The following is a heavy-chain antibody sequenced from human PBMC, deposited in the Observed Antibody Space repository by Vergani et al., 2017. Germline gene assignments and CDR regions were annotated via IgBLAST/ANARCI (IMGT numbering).Heavy chain of an antibody. CDR3: ARDRSGRQVGATTGAFDI. V-gene: IGHV1-46*01. D-gene: IGHD1-26*01. CDR2: INPSGGST. Sequence: QVQLVQSGAEVKKPGAPVKASCKASGSPFTSYYMHWLRQAPGQGFEWMGIINPSGGSTSYSQKFQGRVTMTRDTSTSTVYMELSSLRSEDTAVYYCARDRSGRQVGATTGAFDIWGQGTMVTVSS. CDR1: GSPFTSYY. J-gene: IGHJ3*02.